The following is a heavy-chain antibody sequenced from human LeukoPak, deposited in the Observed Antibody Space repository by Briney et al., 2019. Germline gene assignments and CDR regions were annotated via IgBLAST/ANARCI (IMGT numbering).Heavy chain of an antibody. Sequence: SSETLSLTCAVSGGSISSSNWWSWVRQPPGKGLEWVSVIYSGGSTYYADSVKGRFTISRDNSKNTLYLQMNSLRAEDTAVYYCARSGSSYDGSQSWFDYWGQGTLVTVSS. J-gene: IGHJ4*02. CDR3: ARSGSSYDGSQSWFDY. D-gene: IGHD3-22*01. V-gene: IGHV3-66*01. CDR1: GGSISSSNW. CDR2: IYSGGST.